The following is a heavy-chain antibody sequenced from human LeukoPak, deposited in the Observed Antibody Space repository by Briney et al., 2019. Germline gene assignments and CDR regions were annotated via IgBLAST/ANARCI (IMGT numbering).Heavy chain of an antibody. CDR1: GGSISSYY. J-gene: IGHJ5*02. D-gene: IGHD3-10*01. CDR3: ARGAFYYGSGLPFDP. CDR2: IYTSGST. V-gene: IGHV4-4*07. Sequence: PSETLSLTCTVSGGSISSYYWSWIRQPAGKGLEWIGRIYTSGSTNYNPSLKSRVTISVDTSKNQFSLKLSSVTAADTAVYYCARGAFYYGSGLPFDPWGQGTLVTVSS.